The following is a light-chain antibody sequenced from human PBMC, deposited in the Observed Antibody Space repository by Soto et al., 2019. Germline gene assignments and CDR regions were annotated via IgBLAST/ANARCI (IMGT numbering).Light chain of an antibody. Sequence: NFMLTQAHCGSESPGKTVTISWTGSSGSIASNYVQWYQQRPGSAPTTVIYEDNQRPSGVPDRFSGSIDSSSNSASLTISGLKTEDEADYYYQSYDSTNLAVFAGWPQPTVL. CDR3: QSYDSTNLAV. CDR1: SGSIASNY. J-gene: IGLJ2*01. CDR2: EDN. V-gene: IGLV6-57*02.